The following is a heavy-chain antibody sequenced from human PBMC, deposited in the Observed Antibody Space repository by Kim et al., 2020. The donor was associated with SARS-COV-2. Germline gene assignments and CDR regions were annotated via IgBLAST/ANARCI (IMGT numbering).Heavy chain of an antibody. CDR2: ISSSSSYI. J-gene: IGHJ6*02. CDR1: GFTFSSYS. Sequence: GGSLRLSCAASGFTFSSYSMNWVRQAPGKGLEWVSSISSSSSYIYYADSVKGRFTISRDNAKNSLYLQMNSLRAEDTAVYYCARDLWGPRYGSGSYYYYYYGMDVWGQGTTVTVSS. V-gene: IGHV3-21*01. CDR3: ARDLWGPRYGSGSYYYYYYGMDV. D-gene: IGHD3-10*01.